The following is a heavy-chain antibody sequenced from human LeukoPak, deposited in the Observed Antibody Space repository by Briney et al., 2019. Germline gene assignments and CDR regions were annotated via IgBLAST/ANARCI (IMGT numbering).Heavy chain of an antibody. V-gene: IGHV4-61*02. CDR3: ARDTTVAPYYYYYMDV. D-gene: IGHD4-11*01. CDR2: IYTSGST. CDR1: GGSISSGSYY. Sequence: SETLSLTCTVSGGSISSGSYYWSWIRQPAGKGLEWIGRIYTSGSTNYNPSLKSRVTISVDTSKNQFSLKLSSVTAADTAVYYCARDTTVAPYYYYYMDVWGKGTTVTVSS. J-gene: IGHJ6*03.